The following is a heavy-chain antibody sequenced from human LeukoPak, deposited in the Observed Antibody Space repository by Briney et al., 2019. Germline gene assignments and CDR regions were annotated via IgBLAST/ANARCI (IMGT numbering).Heavy chain of an antibody. CDR1: GFTFSGYG. V-gene: IGHV3-30*18. J-gene: IGHJ4*02. D-gene: IGHD6-13*01. Sequence: PGGSLRLSCAASGFTFSGYGMHWGRQAPDKGLELVALISSDGSNRIYADSVKGRFTISRDNSKNTLYLQMNSLRTEDTAVYYCAKDRAHYSSRPYYFDSWGQGTLVTVSS. CDR3: AKDRAHYSSRPYYFDS. CDR2: ISSDGSNR.